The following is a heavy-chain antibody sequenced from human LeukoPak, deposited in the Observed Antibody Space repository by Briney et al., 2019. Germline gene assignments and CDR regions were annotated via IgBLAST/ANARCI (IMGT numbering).Heavy chain of an antibody. CDR3: AKDRYDSSGQFDY. CDR2: ISGSGGST. CDR1: GFTFSSYA. V-gene: IGHV3-23*01. Sequence: GGSLRLSCAASGFTFSSYAMSWVRQAPGKGLEWVSAISGSGGSTYYADSVKGRFTISRDNSKNTLYLQMNSLRAEDTAAYYCAKDRYDSSGQFDYWGQGTLVTVSS. D-gene: IGHD3-22*01. J-gene: IGHJ4*02.